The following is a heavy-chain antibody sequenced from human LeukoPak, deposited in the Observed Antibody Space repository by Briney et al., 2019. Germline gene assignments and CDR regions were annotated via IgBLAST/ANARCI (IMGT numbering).Heavy chain of an antibody. CDR1: GFTFSSYA. CDR2: ISGSGVST. V-gene: IGHV3-23*01. J-gene: IGHJ4*02. D-gene: IGHD4-17*01. Sequence: GGSLRLSCAASGFTFSSYAISWVRQAPGKGLEWVSGISGSGVSTYYADSVKGRFTISRDNSKNTLYLQMTSLRAEDTAVYYCAKDQTVTTYYFDSWGQGTLVTVSS. CDR3: AKDQTVTTYYFDS.